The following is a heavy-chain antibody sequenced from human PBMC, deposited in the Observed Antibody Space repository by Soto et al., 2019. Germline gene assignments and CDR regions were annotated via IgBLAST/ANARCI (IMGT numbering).Heavy chain of an antibody. D-gene: IGHD4-17*01. J-gene: IGHJ4*02. Sequence: QVQLVQSGAEVKKPGSSVKVSCKASGGTFSSYTISWVRQAPGQGLEWMGRIIPILGIANYAQKFQGRVTITADKSTSTAYMELSSLRSEDTAVYYCARVSRHDSGAFDYWGQGTLVTVSS. V-gene: IGHV1-69*02. CDR1: GGTFSSYT. CDR3: ARVSRHDSGAFDY. CDR2: IIPILGIA.